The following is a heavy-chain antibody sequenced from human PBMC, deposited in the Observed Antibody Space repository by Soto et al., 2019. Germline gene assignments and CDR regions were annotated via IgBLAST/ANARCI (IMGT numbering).Heavy chain of an antibody. V-gene: IGHV3-23*01. J-gene: IGHJ4*02. CDR1: GFTFSSYA. CDR3: AEGMVGGWSGKDYYFDY. CDR2: ISGSGGST. Sequence: EVQLLESGGGLVQPGGSLRLSCAASGFTFSSYAMSWVRQAPGKGLEWVSAISGSGGSTYYADSVKGRFTISRDNSKNTLYLQMNSLRPEDTAVYYCAEGMVGGWSGKDYYFDYWGQGTLVTVSS. D-gene: IGHD6-19*01.